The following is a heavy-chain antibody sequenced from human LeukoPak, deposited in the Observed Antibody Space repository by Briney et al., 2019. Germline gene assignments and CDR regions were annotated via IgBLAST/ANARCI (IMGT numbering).Heavy chain of an antibody. J-gene: IGHJ4*02. CDR2: IYYSGST. Sequence: PSETLSPTCTVSGGSISSYYWSWIRQPPGKGLEWIGYIYYSGSTHYNPSLMSRVTISVDTSKNQFSLKLSSVTAADTAVYYCARHGDNSSWDYFDYWGQGTLVTVSS. V-gene: IGHV4-59*08. CDR1: GGSISSYY. D-gene: IGHD6-13*01. CDR3: ARHGDNSSWDYFDY.